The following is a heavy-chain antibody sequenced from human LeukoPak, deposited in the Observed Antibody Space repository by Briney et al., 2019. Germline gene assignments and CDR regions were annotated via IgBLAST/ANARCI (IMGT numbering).Heavy chain of an antibody. CDR1: GFTFSSYR. CDR3: ARGLYGMDV. CDR2: ISSSSSTT. Sequence: GGPLRLSCAAPGFTFSSYRMNWVRQAPGKGLEWVSYISSSSSTTYYADSVKARFTISRDNAKNSLYLQMNSLRNEDTAVYCDARGLYGMDVWGQGSTVTVSS. J-gene: IGHJ6*02. V-gene: IGHV3-48*02.